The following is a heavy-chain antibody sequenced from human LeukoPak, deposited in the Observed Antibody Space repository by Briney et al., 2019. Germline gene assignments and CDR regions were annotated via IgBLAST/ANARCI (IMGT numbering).Heavy chain of an antibody. CDR1: GFTFISYW. CDR2: IKQDGSEK. J-gene: IGHJ4*02. D-gene: IGHD3-9*01. V-gene: IGHV3-7*04. CDR3: ARTHDRGYSDY. Sequence: PGGSLRLSCAASGFTFISYWMSWVRQAPGKGLEWVANIKQDGSEKYYVDSVKGRFTVSRDNAKNSLFLQMNSLRAEDTAVYYCARTHDRGYSDYWGQGILVTVSS.